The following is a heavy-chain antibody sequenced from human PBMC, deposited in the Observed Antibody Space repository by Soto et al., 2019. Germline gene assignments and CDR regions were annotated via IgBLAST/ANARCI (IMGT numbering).Heavy chain of an antibody. CDR3: AAGCSSTSCYAGWFDP. V-gene: IGHV1-69*02. J-gene: IGHJ5*02. Sequence: QVQLVQSGAEVKKPGSSVKVSCKASGGTFSSYTISWVRQAPGQGLEWMGRIIPILGIANYAQKFQGRVTITVDKSTSTAYMELSSLRSEDTAVYYCAAGCSSTSCYAGWFDPWGQGTLVTVSS. CDR2: IIPILGIA. CDR1: GGTFSSYT. D-gene: IGHD2-2*01.